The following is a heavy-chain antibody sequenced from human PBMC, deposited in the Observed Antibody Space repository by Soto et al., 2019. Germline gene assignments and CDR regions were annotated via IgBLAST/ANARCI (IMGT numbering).Heavy chain of an antibody. V-gene: IGHV3-13*01. CDR1: GFILSSYD. D-gene: IGHD7-27*01. J-gene: IGHJ3*02. CDR2: IDIAGVT. Sequence: GGSLRLSCAASGFILSSYDMQWVRQVTGKGLEWVSGIDIAGVTYYPGSVKGRFTISREHAKNSLYLQVNSLRDEDTAVYYCAREMPGDGLRAFDIWGQGTMVTVSS. CDR3: AREMPGDGLRAFDI.